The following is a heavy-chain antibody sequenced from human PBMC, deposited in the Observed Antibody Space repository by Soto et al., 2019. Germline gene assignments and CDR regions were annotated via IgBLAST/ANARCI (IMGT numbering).Heavy chain of an antibody. CDR1: GITFIADA. CDR3: AKSFSSNWYDYFDY. Sequence: PGGSLRLSCAASGITFIADAMSWVRQAPGKGLEWVSAISGSGATTYYADSVKGRFTISRDKSKNTLYLQMNSLRAEDTALYYCAKSFSSNWYDYFDYWGKGSMVTVS. J-gene: IGHJ4*02. D-gene: IGHD6-13*01. CDR2: ISGSGATT. V-gene: IGHV3-23*01.